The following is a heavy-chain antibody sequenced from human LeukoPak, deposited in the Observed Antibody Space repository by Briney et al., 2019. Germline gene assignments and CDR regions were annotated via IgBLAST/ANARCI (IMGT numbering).Heavy chain of an antibody. D-gene: IGHD6-19*01. CDR3: AREEGSGWYGGAFDI. CDR2: IYYSGST. Sequence: PSETLSLTFTVSGGSISSSSYYWGWIRQPPGKGLEWIGSIYYSGSTYYNPSLKSRVTISVDTSKNQFSLKLSSVTAADTAVYYCAREEGSGWYGGAFDIWGQGTMVTVSS. J-gene: IGHJ3*02. V-gene: IGHV4-39*07. CDR1: GGSISSSSYY.